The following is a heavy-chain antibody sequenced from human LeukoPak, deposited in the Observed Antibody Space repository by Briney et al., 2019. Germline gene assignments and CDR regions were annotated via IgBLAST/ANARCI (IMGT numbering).Heavy chain of an antibody. J-gene: IGHJ5*02. CDR1: GGSISSYY. V-gene: IGHV4-4*07. CDR2: IYTSGST. CDR3: ARDLGSGYAVEVWFDP. Sequence: SETLSLTCTVSGGSISSYYWSWIRQPAGKGLEWIGRIYTSGSTNYNPSLKSRVTMSVDTSKNQFSLKLSSATAADTAVYYCARDLGSGYAVEVWFDPWGQGTLVTVSS. D-gene: IGHD5-12*01.